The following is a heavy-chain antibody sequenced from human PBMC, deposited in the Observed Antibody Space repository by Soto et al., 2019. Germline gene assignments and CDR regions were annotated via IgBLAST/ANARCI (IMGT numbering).Heavy chain of an antibody. J-gene: IGHJ5*02. V-gene: IGHV4-31*03. CDR3: AKDRLVTIFGVVTPNWFDP. CDR1: GGSVSSGAYY. Sequence: PSETLSLTCTVSGGSVSSGAYYWTWIRQRPGKGLEWIGYIYYSGSTYYSPSLKSRLSISLDTSKNQFSLRLSSVTAADTAVYYCAKDRLVTIFGVVTPNWFDPWGQGTLVTVSS. D-gene: IGHD3-3*01. CDR2: IYYSGST.